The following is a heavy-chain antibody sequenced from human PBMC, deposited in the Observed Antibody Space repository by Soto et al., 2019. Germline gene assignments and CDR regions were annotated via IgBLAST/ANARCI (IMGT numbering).Heavy chain of an antibody. V-gene: IGHV4-34*01. J-gene: IGHJ4*02. D-gene: IGHD3-22*01. CDR3: ARITTNHFDY. CDR1: GGSFSGYY. Sequence: SETLSLTCAVYGGSFSGYYWSWIRQPPGKGLEWIGEINHSGSTNYNPSLKSRVTISVDTSKNQFSLKLSSVTAADTAVYYCARITTNHFDYWGQGTLVTVSS. CDR2: INHSGST.